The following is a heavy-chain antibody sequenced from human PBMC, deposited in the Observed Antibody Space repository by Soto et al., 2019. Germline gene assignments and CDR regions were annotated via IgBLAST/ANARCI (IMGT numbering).Heavy chain of an antibody. V-gene: IGHV1-18*01. J-gene: IGHJ4*02. CDR3: ARDFRYYYDSSGMWFDY. Sequence: ASVQVSCKASGYTFTSYGISWVRQAPGQGLERMGWISAYNGNTNYAQKLQGRVTMTTDTSTSTAYMELRSLRSDDTAVYYCARDFRYYYDSSGMWFDYWGQGTLVTVSS. D-gene: IGHD3-22*01. CDR2: ISAYNGNT. CDR1: GYTFTSYG.